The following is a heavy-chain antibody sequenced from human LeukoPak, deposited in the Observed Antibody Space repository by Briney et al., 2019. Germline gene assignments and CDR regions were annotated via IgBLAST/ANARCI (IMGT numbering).Heavy chain of an antibody. CDR2: ISGSGGST. Sequence: GGSLRLSCAASGFTFSSYAMSWDRQAPGKGLEWVSAISGSGGSTYYADSVKGRFTISRDNSKNTLYLQMNSLRAEDTAVYYCAKVSFLEWLFYFDYWGQGTLVTVSS. CDR1: GFTFSSYA. CDR3: AKVSFLEWLFYFDY. V-gene: IGHV3-23*01. D-gene: IGHD3-3*01. J-gene: IGHJ4*02.